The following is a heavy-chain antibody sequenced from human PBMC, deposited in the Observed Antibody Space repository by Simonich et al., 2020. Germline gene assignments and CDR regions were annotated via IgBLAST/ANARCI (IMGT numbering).Heavy chain of an antibody. Sequence: EVQLVESGGGLVQPGGSLRLSCAASGFTFSSYWLHWVRQAPGKGLCGVSRITSDGGRTSYANSVKGRFTVSRDKAKKTLYLKMNSLRAEDTAVYYCARNRLDYWGQGTLVTVSS. CDR1: GFTFSSYW. CDR2: ITSDGGRT. CDR3: ARNRLDY. V-gene: IGHV3-74*01. J-gene: IGHJ4*02.